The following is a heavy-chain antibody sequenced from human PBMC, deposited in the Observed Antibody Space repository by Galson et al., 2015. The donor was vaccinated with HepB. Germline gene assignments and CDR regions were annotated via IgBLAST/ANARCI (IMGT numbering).Heavy chain of an antibody. V-gene: IGHV3-7*03. Sequence: SLRLSCAASGFTFSSYWMHWVRQAPGKGLEWVANIKQDGGETYYVDSVKGRFTITRDNAKNALYLQMNSLRAEDTAVYYCARVYDRVWVGYRTGNAFDYWGQGTLVTVSS. CDR3: ARVYDRVWVGYRTGNAFDY. CDR1: GFTFSSYW. D-gene: IGHD3-16*02. CDR2: IKQDGGET. J-gene: IGHJ4*02.